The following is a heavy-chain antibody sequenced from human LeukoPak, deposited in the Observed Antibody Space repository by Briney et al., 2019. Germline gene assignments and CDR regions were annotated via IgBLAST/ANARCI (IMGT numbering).Heavy chain of an antibody. CDR2: ISTDGYTT. V-gene: IGHV3-74*01. CDR3: VVSGSPGY. Sequence: GGSLRLSCAASGLAFSAYKMHWVRQAPRKGLVWVSRISTDGYTTDYADFVQGRFTASRDNTKNTWSLEMNSLRAEDTAVYYCVVSGSPGYWGQGTLVTVSS. J-gene: IGHJ4*02. CDR1: GLAFSAYK. D-gene: IGHD2-15*01.